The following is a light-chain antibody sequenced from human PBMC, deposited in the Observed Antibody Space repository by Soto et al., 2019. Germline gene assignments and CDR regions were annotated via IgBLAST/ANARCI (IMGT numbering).Light chain of an antibody. Sequence: QSVLSQPASVSGSPGQSITISCTGTASDIGGYNYVSWYQQHPGKAPKLLIYDVTKRPSEVPDRFSGSKSGNTASLTISGLQAEDEADYYCCSYAGSYTVDVFGSGTKVTVL. V-gene: IGLV2-11*01. CDR2: DVT. CDR1: ASDIGGYNY. J-gene: IGLJ1*01. CDR3: CSYAGSYTVDV.